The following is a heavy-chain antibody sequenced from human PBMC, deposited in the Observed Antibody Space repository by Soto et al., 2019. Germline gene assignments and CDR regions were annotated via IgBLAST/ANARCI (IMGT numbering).Heavy chain of an antibody. Sequence: GASVKVSCKASGYTFTNYYIHWVRQAPGQGLEWMGIIIPSGGATTYAQKFQGRATMTRDTSTSTVYMEVNSLRSEDTAVYYCARDRRQGYKSGLDAFDIWGQGTMVTV. CDR1: GYTFTNYY. D-gene: IGHD5-18*01. J-gene: IGHJ3*02. V-gene: IGHV1-46*01. CDR2: IIPSGGAT. CDR3: ARDRRQGYKSGLDAFDI.